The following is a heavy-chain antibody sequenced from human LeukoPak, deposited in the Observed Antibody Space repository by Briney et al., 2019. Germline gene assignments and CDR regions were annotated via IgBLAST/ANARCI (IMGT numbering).Heavy chain of an antibody. V-gene: IGHV4-38-2*01. CDR1: GYSISSGYY. Sequence: PSETLSLTCAVSGYSISSGYYWGWIRQPPGKGLEWIGSIYHSGSTYYNPSLKSRVTISVDTSKNQFSLKLSSVTAADTAVYYCAGVGVVERFDYWGQGTLVTVSS. D-gene: IGHD3-22*01. CDR2: IYHSGST. J-gene: IGHJ4*02. CDR3: AGVGVVERFDY.